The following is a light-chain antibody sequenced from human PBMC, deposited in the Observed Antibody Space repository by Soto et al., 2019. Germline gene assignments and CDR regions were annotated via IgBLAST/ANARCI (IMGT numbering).Light chain of an antibody. CDR1: SSDVGSYNL. Sequence: QSALTQPASVSGSPGQSITISCTGNSSDVGSYNLVSWYQQHPGKAPKLMIYEGSKRPSGVSNRFSGSKSGNTASLTISGLQAEDEADYYCCSYAGSSTVFGGGTQLTVL. V-gene: IGLV2-23*01. CDR3: CSYAGSSTV. CDR2: EGS. J-gene: IGLJ3*02.